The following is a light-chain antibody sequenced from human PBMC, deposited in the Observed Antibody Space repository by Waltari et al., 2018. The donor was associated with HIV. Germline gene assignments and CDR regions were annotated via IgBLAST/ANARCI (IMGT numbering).Light chain of an antibody. CDR2: EVT. Sequence: QSALTQPPSASGSPGQSVTISCTGTRSDVGGYNYLSWYQQHPGKAPKLMIYEVTKRPSGVPDRFSGSKSDNTASLTVSGLQAEDEADYYCSSYAGSNHYVFGTGTKVTVL. CDR3: SSYAGSNHYV. V-gene: IGLV2-8*01. CDR1: RSDVGGYNY. J-gene: IGLJ1*01.